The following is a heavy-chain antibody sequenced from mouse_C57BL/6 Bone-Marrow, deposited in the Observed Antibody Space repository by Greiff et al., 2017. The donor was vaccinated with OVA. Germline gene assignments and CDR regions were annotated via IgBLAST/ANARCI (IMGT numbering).Heavy chain of an antibody. J-gene: IGHJ4*01. V-gene: IGHV2-2*01. Sequence: VQGVESGPGLVQPSQSLSITCTVSGFSLTSYGVHWVRQSPGKGLEWLGVIWSGGSTDYNAAFISRLSISKDNSKSQVFFKMNSLQADDTAIYYCARNYPYYGSSYLYAMDYWGQGTSVTVSS. CDR2: IWSGGST. D-gene: IGHD1-1*01. CDR1: GFSLTSYG. CDR3: ARNYPYYGSSYLYAMDY.